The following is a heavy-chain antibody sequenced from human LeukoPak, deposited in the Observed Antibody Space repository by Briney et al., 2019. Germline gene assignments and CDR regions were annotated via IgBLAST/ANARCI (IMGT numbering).Heavy chain of an antibody. J-gene: IGHJ6*02. CDR3: ARSMVRGVIQDYGKDV. CDR2: IIPILGIA. Sequence: ASVKVSCKASGGTFSSYAISWVRQAPGQGLEWMGRIIPILGIANYAQKFQGRVTITADKSTSTAYMELSSLRSEDTAVYYCARSMVRGVIQDYGKDVWGQGTTVTVSS. V-gene: IGHV1-69*04. CDR1: GGTFSSYA. D-gene: IGHD3-10*01.